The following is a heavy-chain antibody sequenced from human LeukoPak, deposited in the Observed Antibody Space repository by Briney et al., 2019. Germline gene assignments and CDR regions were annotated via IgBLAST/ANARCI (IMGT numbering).Heavy chain of an antibody. J-gene: IGHJ4*02. D-gene: IGHD5-12*01. CDR3: ARDLDSGYDLYFDY. CDR2: ISSSSSYI. CDR1: GFTFSSYS. Sequence: GGSLRLSCAASGFTFSSYSMNWVRQAPGKGLEWVSSISSSSSYIYYADSVKGRFTISRDNAKNSLYLQMNGLRAEDTAVYYCARDLDSGYDLYFDYWGQGTLVTVSS. V-gene: IGHV3-21*01.